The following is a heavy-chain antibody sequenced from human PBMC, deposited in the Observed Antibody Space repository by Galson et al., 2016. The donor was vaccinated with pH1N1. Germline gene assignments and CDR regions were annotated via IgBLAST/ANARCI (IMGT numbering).Heavy chain of an antibody. V-gene: IGHV3-23*01. D-gene: IGHD1-1*01. CDR2: ISSTGGET. CDR1: GFTFSSFA. CDR3: AKTTTHDLWYYYGMDV. Sequence: SLRLSCAASGFTFSSFAMNWVRQGPGKGLEWVSSISSTGGETYYADSVKGRFTISRDNSKNTLYLQVKSLRAEDTAVYFCAKTTTHDLWYYYGMDVWGHGTAVTVSS. J-gene: IGHJ6*02.